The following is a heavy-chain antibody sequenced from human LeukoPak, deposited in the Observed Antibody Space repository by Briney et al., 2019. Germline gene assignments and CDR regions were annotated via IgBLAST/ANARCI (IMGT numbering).Heavy chain of an antibody. V-gene: IGHV3-7*01. CDR2: IRQDGNDE. J-gene: IGHJ4*02. CDR3: ASLDCTRPCGY. Sequence: PGGSLRLSCVASGFTLSSFWMSWVRQAPGRGLEWVANIRQDGNDEYYVDSVRGRFTISRDNAKNSLYLQMNSLRVEDTAVYYCASLDCTRPCGYWGQGTMVTVSS. D-gene: IGHD2-8*01. CDR1: GFTLSSFW.